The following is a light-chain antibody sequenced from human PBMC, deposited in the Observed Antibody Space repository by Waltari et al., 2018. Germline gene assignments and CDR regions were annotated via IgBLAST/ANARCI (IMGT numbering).Light chain of an antibody. Sequence: SYVLTQPPSVSVAPGKTARITCGGNHTGSKSVHWYQQEPGQAPVLVVYDGSARPSGIPERFSGSNSGNTATLTISRVEAGDEADYYCQVWDNSSDHVVFGGGTNLTVL. V-gene: IGLV3-21*03. CDR1: HTGSKS. CDR3: QVWDNSSDHVV. CDR2: DGS. J-gene: IGLJ2*01.